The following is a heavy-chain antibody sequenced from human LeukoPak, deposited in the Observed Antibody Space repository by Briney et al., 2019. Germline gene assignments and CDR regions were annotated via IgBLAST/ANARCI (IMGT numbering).Heavy chain of an antibody. J-gene: IGHJ4*02. CDR3: VREGLFSLDY. CDR1: GFTFSSYG. CDR2: IWSDVSNK. V-gene: IGHV3-33*01. D-gene: IGHD3-3*01. Sequence: GGSLRLSCAASGFTFSSYGMHWVRQAPGKGLEWVAVIWSDVSNKYYADSVKGRFTISRDNAKNSLYLQMNSLRAEDTAVYYCVREGLFSLDYWGQGTLVTVSS.